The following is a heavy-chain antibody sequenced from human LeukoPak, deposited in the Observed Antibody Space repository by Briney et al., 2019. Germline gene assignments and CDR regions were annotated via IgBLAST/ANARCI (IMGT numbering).Heavy chain of an antibody. CDR3: ARGRSGWSPYYYYGMDV. J-gene: IGHJ6*02. V-gene: IGHV3-33*01. D-gene: IGHD6-19*01. Sequence: PGGSLRLSCAASGFTFSSYGMHWVRQAPGKGLEWVAVIWYDGSNKYYADSVKGRFTISRDNSKNTLYLQMNSLRAEDTAVYYCARGRSGWSPYYYYGMDVWGQGTTVTVSS. CDR2: IWYDGSNK. CDR1: GFTFSSYG.